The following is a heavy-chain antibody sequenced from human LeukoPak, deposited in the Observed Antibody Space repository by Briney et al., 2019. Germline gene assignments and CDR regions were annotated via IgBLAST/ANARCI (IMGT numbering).Heavy chain of an antibody. D-gene: IGHD1-26*01. CDR3: ARSPWDTFDY. J-gene: IGHJ4*02. CDR2: IYTSGIA. V-gene: IGHV4-61*02. CDR1: GGSINSDSYY. Sequence: SQTLSPTCTVSGGSINSDSYYWSWIRQPAGKGLEWIGRIYTSGIANYNPSLKGRVTISVDTSKNQFSLKLSSVTAADTAVYYCARSPWDTFDYWGQGTLVTVSS.